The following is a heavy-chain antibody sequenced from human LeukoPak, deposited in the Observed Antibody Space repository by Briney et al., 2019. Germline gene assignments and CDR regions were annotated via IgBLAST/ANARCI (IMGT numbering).Heavy chain of an antibody. CDR3: AVEVIYYYDSSGYLSY. Sequence: GGSLRLSCAASGFTFSNYGMHWIRQAPGKGLEWVAAISYDGSEKKYADSVKGRLTISRDNSKNALYLQMNSLRAEDTAVYYCAVEVIYYYDSSGYLSYWGQGTLVTVSS. CDR1: GFTFSNYG. J-gene: IGHJ4*02. CDR2: ISYDGSEK. V-gene: IGHV3-30*03. D-gene: IGHD3-22*01.